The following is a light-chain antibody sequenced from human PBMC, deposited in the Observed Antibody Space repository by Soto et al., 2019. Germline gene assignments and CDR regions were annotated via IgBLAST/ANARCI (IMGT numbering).Light chain of an antibody. CDR2: EVS. CDR3: SSYTSSSTVV. J-gene: IGLJ2*01. CDR1: SSDVGGYSY. V-gene: IGLV2-14*01. Sequence: QSALTQLASVSGFPGQSITISCTGTSSDVGGYSYVSWYQQHPGKAPKLMIYEVSNRPSGVSNRFSGSKSGNTASLTISGLQAEDEADYYCSSYTSSSTVVFGGGTKLTVL.